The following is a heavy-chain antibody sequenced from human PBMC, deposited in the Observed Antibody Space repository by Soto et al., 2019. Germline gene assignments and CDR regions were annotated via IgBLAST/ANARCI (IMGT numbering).Heavy chain of an antibody. V-gene: IGHV4-31*03. J-gene: IGHJ4*02. D-gene: IGHD3-10*01. CDR1: GGSISSGGYY. CDR2: IYYSGST. CDR3: ARTGELTTFDY. Sequence: PSETLSLTCTVSGGSISSGGYYWSWIRQHPGKGLEWIGYIYYSGSTYYNPSLKSRVTISVDTSKNQFSLKLSSVTAADTAVYYCARTGELTTFDYWGQGTLVTAPQ.